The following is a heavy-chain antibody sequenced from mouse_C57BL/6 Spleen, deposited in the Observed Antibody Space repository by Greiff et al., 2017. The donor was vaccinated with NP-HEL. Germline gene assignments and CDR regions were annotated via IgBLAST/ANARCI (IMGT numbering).Heavy chain of an antibody. J-gene: IGHJ4*01. CDR1: GYAFSSSW. CDR3: GRRGNDAAMDY. CDR2: IYPGDGDT. Sequence: QVQLKQSGPELVKPGASVKISCKASGYAFSSSWMNWVKQRPGKGLEWIGRIYPGDGDTNYNGKFKGKATLTADKSSSTAYMQLSSLTSEDSAVYFCGRRGNDAAMDYWGQGTSVTVSS. D-gene: IGHD2-2*01. V-gene: IGHV1-82*01.